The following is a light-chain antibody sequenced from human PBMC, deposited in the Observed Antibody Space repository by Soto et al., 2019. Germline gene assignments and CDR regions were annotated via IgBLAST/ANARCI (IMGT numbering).Light chain of an antibody. J-gene: IGKJ5*01. CDR2: GAS. Sequence: VVMTQSPATLSVSPGERATLPCRASESVSRNLAWYQQKPGQAPRLLIYGASTRATGIPARFSGSGSGTEFTLTISSLQSEDFAVYYCQQRSNWRITFGQGTRLEI. CDR3: QQRSNWRIT. CDR1: ESVSRN. V-gene: IGKV3-15*01.